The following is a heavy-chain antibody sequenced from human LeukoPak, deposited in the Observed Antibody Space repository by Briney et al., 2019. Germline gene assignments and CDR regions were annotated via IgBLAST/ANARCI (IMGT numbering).Heavy chain of an antibody. V-gene: IGHV3-30-3*01. CDR3: ARDSGYYDSSGYGY. D-gene: IGHD3-22*01. CDR1: GFTFSSYA. CDR2: ISYDGSNK. Sequence: GGSLRLPCAASGFTFSSYAMHWVRQAPGKGLEWVAVISYDGSNKYYADSVKGRFTISRDNSKNTLYLQMNSLRAEDTAVYYCARDSGYYDSSGYGYWGQGTLVTVSS. J-gene: IGHJ4*02.